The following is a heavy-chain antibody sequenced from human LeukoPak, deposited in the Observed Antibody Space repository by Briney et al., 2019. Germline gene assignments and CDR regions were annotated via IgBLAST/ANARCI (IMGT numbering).Heavy chain of an antibody. CDR1: GFTFSSYA. D-gene: IGHD6-13*01. CDR2: ISGSGGST. CDR3: AKVPLIAAPKHFDY. V-gene: IGHV3-23*01. Sequence: PGGSLRLSCVPSGFTFSSYAMSWVRQAPGKGLEWVSGISGSGGSTYYADSVKGRFTISRDNSKNTLYLQMNSLRAEDTAVYYCAKVPLIAAPKHFDYWGQGTLVTVSS. J-gene: IGHJ4*02.